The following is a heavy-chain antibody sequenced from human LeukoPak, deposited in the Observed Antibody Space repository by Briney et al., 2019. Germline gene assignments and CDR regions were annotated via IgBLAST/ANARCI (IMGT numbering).Heavy chain of an antibody. CDR3: AKGPARYFDWLSS. CDR1: GFTFDDYA. D-gene: IGHD3-9*01. CDR2: ITWNSGSI. Sequence: GGSLRLSCAASGFTFDDYAMRWVRQAPGKGLEWVSGITWNSGSIVYADSVKGRFTISRDNAENSLYLQMNSLRAEDTAFYYCAKGPARYFDWLSSWGQGTLVTVSS. V-gene: IGHV3-9*01. J-gene: IGHJ4*02.